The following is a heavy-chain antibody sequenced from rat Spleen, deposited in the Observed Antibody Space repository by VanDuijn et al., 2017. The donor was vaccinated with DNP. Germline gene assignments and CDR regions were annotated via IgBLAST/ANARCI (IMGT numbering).Heavy chain of an antibody. CDR1: GFTFGDYH. CDR3: ARHPFYNNFDY. Sequence: EVQLVQSGGGLVQPGRSLRLSCTTSGFTFGDYHMAWVRQAPTKGLEWVAFISNDGDTTYYRDSVKGRFTISRDNAKSTLYLQMDSLRSEDTATYYCARHPFYNNFDYWGQGVMVTVSS. D-gene: IGHD1-10*01. J-gene: IGHJ2*01. CDR2: ISNDGDTT. V-gene: IGHV5-25*01.